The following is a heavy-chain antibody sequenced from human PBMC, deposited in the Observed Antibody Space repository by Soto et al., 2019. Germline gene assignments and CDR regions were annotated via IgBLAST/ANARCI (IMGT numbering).Heavy chain of an antibody. V-gene: IGHV3-23*01. CDR2: ISGSGGGT. D-gene: IGHD4-4*01. CDR1: GFTFSSYA. Sequence: EVQLLESGGGLVQPGGSLRLSCAVSGFTFSSYAMTWVRQAPGKGLEWVSAISGSGGGTYYAGSVRGRFTISRDNSKNTLYLQMNSLRAEDSAVYYCAKGPHYIPYYMDVWGKGTTVTVSS. J-gene: IGHJ6*03. CDR3: AKGPHYIPYYMDV.